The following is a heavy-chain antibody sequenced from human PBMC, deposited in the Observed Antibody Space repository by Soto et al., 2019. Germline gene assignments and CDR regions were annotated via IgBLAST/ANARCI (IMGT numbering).Heavy chain of an antibody. CDR2: IYYSGST. CDR3: ARHTATNRYYYYYYMDV. Sequence: SETLSLTCTVSGGSISSSSYYWGWIRQPPGEGLEWIGSIYYSGSTYYNPSLKSRVTISVDTSKNQFSLKLSSVTAADTAVYYCARHTATNRYYYYYYMDVWGKGTTVTVSS. CDR1: GGSISSSSYY. D-gene: IGHD6-25*01. V-gene: IGHV4-39*01. J-gene: IGHJ6*03.